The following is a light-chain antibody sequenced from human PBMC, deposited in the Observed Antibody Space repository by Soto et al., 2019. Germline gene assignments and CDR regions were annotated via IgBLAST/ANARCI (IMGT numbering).Light chain of an antibody. J-gene: IGKJ5*01. CDR3: QQYNSWTSIT. CDR1: QSVNRN. Sequence: EILLTQSPATLSVSPGERATLSCRSSQSVNRNLGWYQQKPGQAPRLLIFGASTRAPGIPARFSGSGSGTEFTLTISGLQSEDFAVYYCQQYNSWTSITFGQGTRLEVK. V-gene: IGKV3-15*01. CDR2: GAS.